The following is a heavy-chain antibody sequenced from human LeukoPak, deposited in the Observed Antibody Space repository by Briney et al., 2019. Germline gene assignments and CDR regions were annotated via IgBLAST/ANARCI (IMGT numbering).Heavy chain of an antibody. Sequence: ASVKVSCKASGDTFTSYYMHWVRQAPGQGLEWMGIISPSGATTSYAQKFQGRVTMTRGTSTSTVYMDLSSLRSEDAAVYYCARRGITDVAFDIWGQGTMVTVSS. CDR3: ARRGITDVAFDI. V-gene: IGHV1-46*01. D-gene: IGHD1-26*01. CDR1: GDTFTSYY. J-gene: IGHJ3*02. CDR2: ISPSGATT.